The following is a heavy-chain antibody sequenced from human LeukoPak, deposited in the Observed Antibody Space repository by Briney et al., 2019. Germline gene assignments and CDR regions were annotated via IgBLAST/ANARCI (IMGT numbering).Heavy chain of an antibody. D-gene: IGHD2-2*02. CDR1: GGTFSSYA. CDR3: ARVRGGCSSTSCYRWFDP. Sequence: ASVKVSCKASGGTFSSYAISWVRQAPGQGLEWMGRIIPILGIANYAQKFQGRVTITADKSTSTAYMELSSLRSEDTAVYYCARVRGGCSSTSCYRWFDPWGQGTLVTVSS. CDR2: IIPILGIA. V-gene: IGHV1-69*04. J-gene: IGHJ5*02.